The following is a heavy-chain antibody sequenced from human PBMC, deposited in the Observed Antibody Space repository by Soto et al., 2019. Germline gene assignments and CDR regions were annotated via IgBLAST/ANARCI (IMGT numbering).Heavy chain of an antibody. V-gene: IGHV3-23*01. CDR2: ISGSGGST. J-gene: IGHJ3*02. CDR1: GFTFSSYA. Sequence: GGSLRLSCAASGFTFSSYAMSWVRQAPGKGLEWVSAISGSGGSTYYADSVKGRFTISRDNSKNTLYLQMNSLRAEDTAVYYWAKFALVVVAATRNAFDIWGQGTMVTVSS. D-gene: IGHD2-15*01. CDR3: AKFALVVVAATRNAFDI.